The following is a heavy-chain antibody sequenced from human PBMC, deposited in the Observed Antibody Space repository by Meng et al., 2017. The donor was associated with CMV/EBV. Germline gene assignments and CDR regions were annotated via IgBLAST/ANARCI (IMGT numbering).Heavy chain of an antibody. Sequence: GESLKISCAASGFTVSSNYMSWVRQAPGKGLEWVAVISYDGSNKYYADSVKGRFTISRDNSKNTLYLQMNSLRAEDTAVYYCARGAFSDCSSTSCQNWFDPWGQGTLVTVSS. CDR2: ISYDGSNK. CDR3: ARGAFSDCSSTSCQNWFDP. D-gene: IGHD2-2*01. CDR1: GFTVSSNY. J-gene: IGHJ5*02. V-gene: IGHV3-30-3*01.